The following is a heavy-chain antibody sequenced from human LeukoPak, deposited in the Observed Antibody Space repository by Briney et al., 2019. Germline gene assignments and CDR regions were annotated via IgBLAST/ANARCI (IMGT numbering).Heavy chain of an antibody. CDR2: IYYSGST. Sequence: PSETLSLTCTVSGGSISSSSYYWGWIRQPPGKGLEWIGSIYYSGSTYYNPSLKSRVTISVDTSKNQFSLKLSSVTAADTAVYYCARRMIKGYNNPLPLMDYWGQGTLVTVSS. V-gene: IGHV4-39*01. D-gene: IGHD5-24*01. CDR3: ARRMIKGYNNPLPLMDY. CDR1: GGSISSSSYY. J-gene: IGHJ4*02.